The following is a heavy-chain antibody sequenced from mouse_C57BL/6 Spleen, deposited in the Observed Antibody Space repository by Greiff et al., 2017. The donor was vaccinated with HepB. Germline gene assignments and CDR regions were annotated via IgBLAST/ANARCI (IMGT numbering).Heavy chain of an antibody. CDR2: INYDGSST. J-gene: IGHJ1*03. Sequence: EVKLMESEGGLVQPGSSMKLSCTASGFTFSDYYMAWVRQVPEKGLEWVANINYDGSSTYYLDSLKSRFIISRDNAKNILYLQMSSLKSEDTATYYCAREYPDYYGSSYWYFDVWGTGTTVTVSS. CDR1: GFTFSDYY. D-gene: IGHD1-1*01. CDR3: AREYPDYYGSSYWYFDV. V-gene: IGHV5-16*01.